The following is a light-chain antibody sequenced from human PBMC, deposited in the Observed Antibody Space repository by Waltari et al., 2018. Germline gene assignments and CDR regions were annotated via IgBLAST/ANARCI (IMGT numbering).Light chain of an antibody. CDR2: GAS. CDR1: QTINNNF. Sequence: IVLTQSPDTLSLSPGQRATLSCRASQTINNNFLVWYQQKPGQAPRLIIHGASNRATGGPDRCSGSGSGTDGTLTISSLEPEEGEVYYCQQYDGSVLTFGGGTKVEI. CDR3: QQYDGSVLT. V-gene: IGKV3-20*01. J-gene: IGKJ4*01.